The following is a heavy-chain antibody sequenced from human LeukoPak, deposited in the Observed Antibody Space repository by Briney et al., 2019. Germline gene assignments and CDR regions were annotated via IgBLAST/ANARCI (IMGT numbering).Heavy chain of an antibody. Sequence: ASAKVSCNASGYTFTSYAMHWGRQAPGQRFGWMGGINAGNGNTRDSQKFQGRVTITSDTSASTASIALSSLRSDDTAVYYCARGDEYKYFDCWGQGTLVTVSS. CDR3: ARGDEYKYFDC. V-gene: IGHV1-3*01. CDR1: GYTFTSYA. J-gene: IGHJ4*02. D-gene: IGHD6-6*01. CDR2: INAGNGNT.